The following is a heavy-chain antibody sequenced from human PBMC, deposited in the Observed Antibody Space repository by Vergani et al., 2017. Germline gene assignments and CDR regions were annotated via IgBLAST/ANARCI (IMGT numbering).Heavy chain of an antibody. J-gene: IGHJ6*02. Sequence: VQLVESGGGLVKPGGSLRVSCAASGFSFSTYSINWVRQAPGKGLEWVSYISSSSSTIYYADSVKGRFTISRDNAKNSLYLQMNSLRAEDTAVYYCAREIWGDDYDFSWWEKEYDYYGMDVWGQGTTVTVSS. D-gene: IGHD5-24*01. V-gene: IGHV3-48*01. CDR3: AREIWGDDYDFSWWEKEYDYYGMDV. CDR1: GFSFSTYS. CDR2: ISSSSSTI.